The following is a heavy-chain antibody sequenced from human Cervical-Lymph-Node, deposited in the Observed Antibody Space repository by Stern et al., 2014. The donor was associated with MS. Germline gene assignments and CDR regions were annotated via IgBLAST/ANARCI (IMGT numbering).Heavy chain of an antibody. Sequence: QVPLVQSGAEVKKPGASVTVSCKVSGYTLSEISMHWVRQAPGKGLERKGRSEPEHGQTRYAQKFQVRVTMAEDRSTVTASMELRSLRSEDTAVYYCATPRGRVTSYYGLDVWGQGTTVTVSS. CDR1: GYTLSEIS. CDR2: SEPEHGQT. V-gene: IGHV1-24*01. CDR3: ATPRGRVTSYYGLDV. J-gene: IGHJ6*02. D-gene: IGHD2-21*02.